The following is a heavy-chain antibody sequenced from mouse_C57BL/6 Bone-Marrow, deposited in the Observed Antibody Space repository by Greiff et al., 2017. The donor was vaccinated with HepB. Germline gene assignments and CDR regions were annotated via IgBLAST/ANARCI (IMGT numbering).Heavy chain of an antibody. CDR1: GYAFSSSW. D-gene: IGHD2-1*01. J-gene: IGHJ1*03. Sequence: VKLQQSGPELVKPGASVKISCKASGYAFSSSWMNWVKQRPGKGLEWIGRIYPGDGDTNYNGKFKGKATLTADKSSSTAYMQLSSLTSEDSAVYFCARDPGGNYWYFDVWGTGTTVTVSS. CDR2: IYPGDGDT. V-gene: IGHV1-82*01. CDR3: ARDPGGNYWYFDV.